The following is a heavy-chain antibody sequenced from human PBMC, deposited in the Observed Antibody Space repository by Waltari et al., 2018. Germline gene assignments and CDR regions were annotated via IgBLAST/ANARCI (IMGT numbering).Heavy chain of an antibody. D-gene: IGHD3-22*01. J-gene: IGHJ4*02. CDR1: GGTFSSYA. CDR2: IIPSLGTA. CDR3: ARGSGYYYDSSGYYPRFDY. V-gene: IGHV1-69*01. Sequence: QVQLVQSGAEVKKPGSSVKVSCKASGGTFSSYAISWVRQAPGQGLEWMGGIIPSLGTANYAQRFQGRGTITADESTSTAYMELSSLRSEDTAVYYCARGSGYYYDSSGYYPRFDYWGQGTLVTVSS.